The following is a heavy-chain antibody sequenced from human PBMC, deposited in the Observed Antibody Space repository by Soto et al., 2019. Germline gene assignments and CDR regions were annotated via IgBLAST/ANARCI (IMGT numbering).Heavy chain of an antibody. J-gene: IGHJ3*02. CDR3: ARVERGTATTVVDAFDI. CDR2: MSHSGGT. V-gene: IGHV4-34*06. CDR1: GGFVSSGSYY. Sequence: QVQLQQWGAGLLKPSETLSLTCAVYGGFVSSGSYYWSWIRQPPGKGLEWIGEMSHSGGTHFNPSLKSTVTISGDTSKNQCSIKMGSVTAADAALDYWARVERGTATTVVDAFDIWGPGTMVTVSS. D-gene: IGHD1-1*01.